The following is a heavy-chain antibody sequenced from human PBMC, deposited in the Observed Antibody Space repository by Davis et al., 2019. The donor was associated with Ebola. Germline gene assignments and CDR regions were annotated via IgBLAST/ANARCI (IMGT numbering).Heavy chain of an antibody. CDR2: IGSGVSR. V-gene: IGHV3-23*03. Sequence: PGGSLRLSCAASGFTFRSYWMSWVRQAPGKGLEWVAHIGSGVSRLYGDSVKGRFTISRDNSKNMLFLQMINLRVEDTAMYYCAKARGHPRENYFFDSWGQGVLATVAS. CDR1: GFTFRSYW. J-gene: IGHJ4*02. CDR3: AKARGHPRENYFFDS. D-gene: IGHD3-10*01.